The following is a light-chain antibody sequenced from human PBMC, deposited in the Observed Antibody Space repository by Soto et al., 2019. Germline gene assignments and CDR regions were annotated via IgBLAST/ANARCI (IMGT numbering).Light chain of an antibody. CDR2: GAS. V-gene: IGKV3-15*01. CDR3: QQYDVWPIT. Sequence: EIVMTQSPATLSVSPGERATLSCRASQSVSSNLAWYQQKPGQAPGLLIYGASTRATGIPVRVSGSGSGTEFTLTISSLQSEDFAVYYCQQYDVWPITFGQGTKLEIK. J-gene: IGKJ2*01. CDR1: QSVSSN.